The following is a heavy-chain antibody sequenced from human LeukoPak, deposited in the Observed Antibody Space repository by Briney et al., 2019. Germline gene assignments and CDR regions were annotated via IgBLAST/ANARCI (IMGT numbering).Heavy chain of an antibody. V-gene: IGHV3-21*04. CDR2: ISSSSSYI. Sequence: PGGSLRLSCAASGFTFSSYSMNWVRQAPGKGLEWVSSISSSSSYIYYADSVKGRFTISRDNAKNSLYLQMNSLRADDTAVYYCARAGKTWWADYYYMDVWGKGTTVTVSS. D-gene: IGHD2-15*01. J-gene: IGHJ6*03. CDR1: GFTFSSYS. CDR3: ARAGKTWWADYYYMDV.